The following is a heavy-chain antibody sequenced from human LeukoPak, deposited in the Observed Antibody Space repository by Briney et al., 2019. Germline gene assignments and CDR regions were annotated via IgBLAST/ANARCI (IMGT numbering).Heavy chain of an antibody. CDR1: GFTFSSYS. D-gene: IGHD1-7*01. V-gene: IGHV3-21*01. Sequence: PGGSLRLSWAAPGFTFSSYSMNWVRQAPGKGLEWVSSISSSSSYIYYADSVKGRFTISRDNAKNSLYLQMNSLRAEDTAVYYCARDHGVTGTTYDYWGQGTLVTVSS. CDR3: ARDHGVTGTTYDY. J-gene: IGHJ4*02. CDR2: ISSSSSYI.